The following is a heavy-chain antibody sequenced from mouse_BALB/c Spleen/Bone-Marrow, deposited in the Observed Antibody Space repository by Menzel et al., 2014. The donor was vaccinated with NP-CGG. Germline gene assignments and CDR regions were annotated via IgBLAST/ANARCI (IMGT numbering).Heavy chain of an antibody. CDR1: GYAFSSYW. Sequence: QVQLQQSGAELVRPGSSVKISCKASGYAFSSYWMNWVRQRPGQGLEWIGQIYPGDGDINYNGKFKGKATLTADRSSSTAYMQLSSLTSEDSAVYFCARTPWFAYWGQGTLVTVSA. J-gene: IGHJ3*01. CDR2: IYPGDGDI. CDR3: ARTPWFAY. V-gene: IGHV1-80*01.